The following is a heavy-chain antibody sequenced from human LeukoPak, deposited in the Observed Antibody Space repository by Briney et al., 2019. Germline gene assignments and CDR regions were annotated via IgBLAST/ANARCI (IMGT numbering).Heavy chain of an antibody. J-gene: IGHJ4*02. CDR1: GLSLTSFA. Sequence: PGRSLTPSCPASGLSLTSFAMSWARQGPARGMEWVSSIRGSGETLYAASVKGRFTLSSDSYRNTVYFQLKNLRVEDTAIYYCAEASRVSSTDAVRWGQGTLVTVSS. CDR2: IRGSGET. CDR3: AEASRVSSTDAVR. D-gene: IGHD3-10*01. V-gene: IGHV3-23*01.